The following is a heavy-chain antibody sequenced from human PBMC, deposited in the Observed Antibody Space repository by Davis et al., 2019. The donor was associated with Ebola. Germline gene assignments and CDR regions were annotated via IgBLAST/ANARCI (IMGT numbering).Heavy chain of an antibody. CDR2: ISQSGST. J-gene: IGHJ4*02. CDR1: GDSISSSNW. D-gene: IGHD6-19*01. Sequence: SETLSLTCAVSGDSISSSNWWSWVRQPPGKGLEWIGEISQSGSTNCNPSLKSRVTISVDTSKNQFSLKLSSVTAADTAVYYCARRGSGWYSYFDYWGQGTLVTVSS. CDR3: ARRGSGWYSYFDY. V-gene: IGHV4-4*02.